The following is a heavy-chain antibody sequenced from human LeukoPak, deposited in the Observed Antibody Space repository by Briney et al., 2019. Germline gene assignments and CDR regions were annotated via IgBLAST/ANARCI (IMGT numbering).Heavy chain of an antibody. Sequence: GGSLRLSCAASGFSLSSYAMSWVRQAPGKGLEWVSAISSTDAGTYHADSVRGRFTISRDSSKNTLYLQMNSLRAEDTAVYYCAKDRGSSYYFDYWGQGTLVTVSS. D-gene: IGHD6-13*01. V-gene: IGHV3-23*01. CDR3: AKDRGSSYYFDY. CDR1: GFSLSSYA. CDR2: ISSTDAGT. J-gene: IGHJ4*02.